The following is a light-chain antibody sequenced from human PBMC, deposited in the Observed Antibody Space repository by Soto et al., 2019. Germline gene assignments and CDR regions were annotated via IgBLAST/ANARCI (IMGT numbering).Light chain of an antibody. V-gene: IGKV2-28*01. Sequence: DLVMTQSPLSLPVTPGEPASISCRSSQSLLYSNGYNYLDWYLQKPGQSPQLLIYLGSNRASGVPDRFSGSGSGTDFTLKISRVEPEDVGVYYCMQARHIPFTFGPGTKVDIK. J-gene: IGKJ3*01. CDR3: MQARHIPFT. CDR1: QSLLYSNGYNY. CDR2: LGS.